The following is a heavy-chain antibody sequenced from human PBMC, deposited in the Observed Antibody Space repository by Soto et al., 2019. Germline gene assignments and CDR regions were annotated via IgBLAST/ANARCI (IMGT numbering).Heavy chain of an antibody. CDR1: GFTFSSYA. CDR2: ISGSGGST. D-gene: IGHD3-3*01. CDR3: AKDLPITIFGVVITRPSDY. Sequence: PGGSLRLSCAASGFTFSSYAMSWAFQAQGKGLDWVSAISGSGGSTYYADSVKGRFTISRDNSKNTLYLQMNSLRAEDTAVYYCAKDLPITIFGVVITRPSDYWGQGTLVTAPQ. J-gene: IGHJ4*02. V-gene: IGHV3-23*01.